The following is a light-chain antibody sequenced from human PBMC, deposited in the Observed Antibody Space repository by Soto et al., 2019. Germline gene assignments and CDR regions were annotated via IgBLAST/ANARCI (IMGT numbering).Light chain of an antibody. CDR2: AAS. J-gene: IGKJ2*01. CDR1: QSISSY. CDR3: QQSYSTPYT. V-gene: IGKV1-39*01. Sequence: DIQMTQPPSSLSASVGDRVTITCRASQSISSYLNWYQQKPGKAPKLLIYAASSLQSGVPSRFSRSGSGTDFTLTISSLQPEDFATYDCQQSYSTPYTFGQGTKLEIK.